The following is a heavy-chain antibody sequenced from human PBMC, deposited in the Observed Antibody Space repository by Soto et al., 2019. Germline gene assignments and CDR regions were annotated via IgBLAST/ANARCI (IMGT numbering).Heavy chain of an antibody. CDR1: GFTFSSYS. J-gene: IGHJ6*02. CDR3: AKDTAFPKLMRSVTPPYYYYGMDV. Sequence: PGGSLRLSCAASGFTFSSYSMNWVRQAPGKGLEWVSSICSSSSYIYYADSVKGRFTISRDNAKNSLYLQMNSLRAEDTAVYYCAKDTAFPKLMRSVTPPYYYYGMDVWGQGTTVTVSS. D-gene: IGHD4-4*01. V-gene: IGHV3-21*01. CDR2: ICSSSSYI.